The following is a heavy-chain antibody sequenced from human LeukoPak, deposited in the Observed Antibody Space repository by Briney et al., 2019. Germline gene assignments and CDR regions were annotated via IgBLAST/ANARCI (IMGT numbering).Heavy chain of an antibody. CDR1: GFTFSDYY. J-gene: IGHJ6*02. V-gene: IGHV3-11*01. CDR2: ISSSGSTI. CDR3: ARGKAYYYDNNGMDV. Sequence: GGPLRLSCAASGFTFSDYYMSWIRQAPGKGLEWVSYISSSGSTIYYADSVKGRFTISRDNAKNSLYLQMNSLRAEDTAVYYCARGKAYYYDNNGMDVWGQGTTVTVSS. D-gene: IGHD3-22*01.